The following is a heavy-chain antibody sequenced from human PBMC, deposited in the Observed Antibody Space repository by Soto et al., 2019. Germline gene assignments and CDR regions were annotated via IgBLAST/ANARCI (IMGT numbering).Heavy chain of an antibody. V-gene: IGHV3-7*01. J-gene: IGHJ6*03. CDR2: MNPDGSTK. CDR1: GFTFSNSW. Sequence: EAHLVESGGGLVQPGGSLRLSCAASGFTFSNSWMTWVRRTPGKGLEWVANMNPDGSTKNYVDSVKGRFTISRDNAQNSLYLQMNSLRAEDTAVFYCARHCHYCIDVWGRGTTVTVSS. D-gene: IGHD2-21*02. CDR3: ARHCHYCIDV.